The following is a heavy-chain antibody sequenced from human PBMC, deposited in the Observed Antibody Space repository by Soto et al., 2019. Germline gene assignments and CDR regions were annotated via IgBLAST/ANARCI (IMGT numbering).Heavy chain of an antibody. CDR1: GYTFTSYG. D-gene: IGHD6-6*01. J-gene: IGHJ5*02. CDR2: ISAYNGNT. CDR3: ARDRPPYSSLAGGFDP. Sequence: QVQLVQSGAEVKKPGASVKVSCKASGYTFTSYGISWVRQAHGQGLEWMGWISAYNGNTNYAQKLQGRVTMTTDTSTSTAYMELRSLRSDDTAVYYCARDRPPYSSLAGGFDPWGQGTLVTVSS. V-gene: IGHV1-18*01.